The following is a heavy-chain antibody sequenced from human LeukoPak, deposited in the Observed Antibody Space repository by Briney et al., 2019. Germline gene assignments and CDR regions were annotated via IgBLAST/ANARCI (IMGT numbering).Heavy chain of an antibody. D-gene: IGHD3-10*01. CDR2: ISYGGSNK. J-gene: IGHJ1*01. Sequence: GGSLRLSCAASGFTFSSHAMHWVRQAPGKGLEWVALISYGGSNKYYADSVKGRFTISRDNSKNTLYLQMNSLRAEDTAVYYCARDGGPGTGSYYGGYFQHWGQGTLVTVSS. CDR3: ARDGGPGTGSYYGGYFQH. CDR1: GFTFSSHA. V-gene: IGHV3-30-3*01.